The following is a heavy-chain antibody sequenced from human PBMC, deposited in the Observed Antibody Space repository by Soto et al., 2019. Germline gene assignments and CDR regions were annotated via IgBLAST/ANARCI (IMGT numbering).Heavy chain of an antibody. CDR3: ARGQRITMIVVVHRVWFDP. CDR2: INHSGST. D-gene: IGHD3-22*01. CDR1: GYSISSGYY. V-gene: IGHV4-38-2*01. J-gene: IGHJ5*02. Sequence: SETLSLTCAVSGYSISSGYYWGWIRQPPGKGLEWIGSINHSGSTNYNPSLKSRVTISVDTSKNQFSLKLSSVTAADTAVYYCARGQRITMIVVVHRVWFDPWGQGTLVTVS.